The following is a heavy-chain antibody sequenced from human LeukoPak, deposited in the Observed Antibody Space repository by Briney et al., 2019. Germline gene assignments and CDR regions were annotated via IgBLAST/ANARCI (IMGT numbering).Heavy chain of an antibody. V-gene: IGHV4-59*01. CDR2: IYYSGST. Sequence: PSETLSLTCTVSGDSISSYYWSCIRQPPGKGLEWIGYIYYSGSTTYNPSLKSRVTISVETSKNQFSLKLSSVTAADTAVYYCASSSHCSGGSCYSRKLRPHAFDIWGQGTMVTDSS. J-gene: IGHJ3*02. CDR1: GDSISSYY. CDR3: ASSSHCSGGSCYSRKLRPHAFDI. D-gene: IGHD2-15*01.